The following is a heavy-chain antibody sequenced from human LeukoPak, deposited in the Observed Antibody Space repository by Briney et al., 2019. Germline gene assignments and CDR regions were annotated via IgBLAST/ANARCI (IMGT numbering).Heavy chain of an antibody. D-gene: IGHD6-19*01. CDR2: INSDVYSI. J-gene: IGHJ6*02. Sequence: GGSLRLSCAASGFTFSSYWMHWVRQAPGEGLVWVSRINSDVYSIGYADSVKGRFTISRDNAKNTRHLQMNSLRAEDTAVYYCARGGVAGGMDVWGQGNTVTVSS. V-gene: IGHV3-74*01. CDR3: ARGGVAGGMDV. CDR1: GFTFSSYW.